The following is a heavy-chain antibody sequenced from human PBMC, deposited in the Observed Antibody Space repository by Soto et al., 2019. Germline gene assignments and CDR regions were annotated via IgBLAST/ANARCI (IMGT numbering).Heavy chain of an antibody. J-gene: IGHJ5*01. CDR1: GDSVTSNHSF. Sequence: PSETLSLTCTVSGDSVTSNHSFWGWIRRPPGRGLEWIARIYRDGSTYTRPSLKSRVSMSLDTSKNQFSLKLTSVTAADTAVYFCGKMLTDTSGHSDFDSWGQGTLVTVYS. V-gene: IGHV4-39*01. CDR2: IYRDGST. CDR3: GKMLTDTSGHSDFDS. D-gene: IGHD5-18*01.